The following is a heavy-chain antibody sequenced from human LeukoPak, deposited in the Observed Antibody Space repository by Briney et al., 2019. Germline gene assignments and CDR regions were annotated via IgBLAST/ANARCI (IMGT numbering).Heavy chain of an antibody. CDR2: IWYDGSNK. J-gene: IGHJ4*02. CDR1: GFTFTSYG. D-gene: IGHD3-10*01. CDR3: AKDSYYGSGSYYFDH. Sequence: GGSLRLSCAASGFTFTSYGMHWVRQAPGKGLEWVAVIWYDGSNKYYADSVKGRFTISRDNSKNTLYLQMNSLRAEDTAVYYCAKDSYYGSGSYYFDHWGQGIMVTVSS. V-gene: IGHV3-33*06.